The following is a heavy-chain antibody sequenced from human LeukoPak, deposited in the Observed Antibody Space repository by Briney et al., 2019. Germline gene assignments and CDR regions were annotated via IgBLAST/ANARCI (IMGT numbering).Heavy chain of an antibody. CDR3: ARDPREHPDFDH. J-gene: IGHJ4*02. CDR2: ITGSGGST. Sequence: GGSLRLSCAASGFTFSSYAMSWVRQAPGRGLEWVSAITGSGGSTYFADSVKGRFTISRDNSKNTLYLQMNSLRAEDTAVYYCARDPREHPDFDHWGQGTLVTVSS. D-gene: IGHD1-26*01. V-gene: IGHV3-23*01. CDR1: GFTFSSYA.